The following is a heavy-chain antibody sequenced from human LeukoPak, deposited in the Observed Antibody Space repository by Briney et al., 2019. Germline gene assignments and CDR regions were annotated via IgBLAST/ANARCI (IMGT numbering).Heavy chain of an antibody. CDR2: IYGGGST. V-gene: IGHV3-66*01. D-gene: IGHD6-6*01. Sequence: GGSLRLSCAASGITVSSNYMNWVRQAPGKGLEWVPVIYGGGSTYYADSVKGRFSISRDNSKNTLYLQMNSLRAEDTAVYYCARGLSSSSGYFDHWGQGTLVTVSS. J-gene: IGHJ4*02. CDR1: GITVSSNY. CDR3: ARGLSSSSGYFDH.